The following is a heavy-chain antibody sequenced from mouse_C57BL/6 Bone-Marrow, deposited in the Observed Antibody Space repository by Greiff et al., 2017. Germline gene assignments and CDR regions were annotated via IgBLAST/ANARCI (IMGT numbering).Heavy chain of an antibody. J-gene: IGHJ3*01. Sequence: VQLQESGAELVKPGASVKLSCKASGYTFTEYTIHWVKQRPGQGLEWIGWFYPGSGSIKYNENFKDKATLTADKSSSTVYMALSRLTSEDSAVYFCARHESEYYDGSSPGFAYWGQGTLVTVSA. CDR2: FYPGSGSI. V-gene: IGHV1-62-2*01. CDR1: GYTFTEYT. CDR3: ARHESEYYDGSSPGFAY. D-gene: IGHD1-1*01.